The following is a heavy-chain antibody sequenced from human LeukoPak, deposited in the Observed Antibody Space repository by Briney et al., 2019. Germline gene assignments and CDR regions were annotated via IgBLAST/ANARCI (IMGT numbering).Heavy chain of an antibody. CDR3: ARVPRGPGAFDI. V-gene: IGHV1-2*02. Sequence: GASVNVSCKASGYTFTVYYMHWVRPAPGQGLEWMGWINPNSGGTNYAQKFKGRATMPRDTSISTAYMELSGLRSDDTAVYYCARVPRGPGAFDIWGEGTMVTVSS. J-gene: IGHJ3*02. CDR1: GYTFTVYY. CDR2: INPNSGGT.